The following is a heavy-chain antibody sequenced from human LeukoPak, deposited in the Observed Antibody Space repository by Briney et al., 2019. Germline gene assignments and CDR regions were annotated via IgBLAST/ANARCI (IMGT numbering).Heavy chain of an antibody. CDR3: ARSYGSGTPGKYGMDV. D-gene: IGHD3-10*01. J-gene: IGHJ6*04. Sequence: RESLTLSCAASALTSSSNAMSWVRQLPGEGREWDSATSGRGGSTNYADSVKGRFTISRDNSRSTLYLQMNSLRAEYTAVYYCARSYGSGTPGKYGMDVWGKGTTVTVSS. CDR2: TSGRGGST. CDR1: ALTSSSNA. V-gene: IGHV3-23*01.